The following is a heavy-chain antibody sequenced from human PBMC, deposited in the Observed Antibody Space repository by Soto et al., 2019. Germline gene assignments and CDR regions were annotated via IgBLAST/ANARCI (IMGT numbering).Heavy chain of an antibody. CDR1: GYIFTNYW. CDR3: TRPGSDYDLKY. CDR2: IYPGDSDT. Sequence: GKSLKISCKGSGYIFTNYWIGWVRQMPGKGLEWMGIIYPGDSDTRYSPSFQGQVTISADKSISTAYLQWSSLKASDTAMYYCTRPGSDYDLKYWGPGPLVTVPS. D-gene: IGHD1-26*01. J-gene: IGHJ4*02. V-gene: IGHV5-51*01.